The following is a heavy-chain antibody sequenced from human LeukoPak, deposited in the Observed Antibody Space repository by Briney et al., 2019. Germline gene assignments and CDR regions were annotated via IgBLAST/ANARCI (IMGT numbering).Heavy chain of an antibody. Sequence: SETLSLTCAVYGGSFSGYYWSWIRQPPGKGLEWIGEINHSGSTNYNPSLKSRVTISVDTSKNQFSLKLSSVTAADTAVYYCARGPDIVVVPARAPFDYWGQGTLVTVSS. CDR1: GGSFSGYY. CDR3: ARGPDIVVVPARAPFDY. D-gene: IGHD2-2*01. J-gene: IGHJ4*02. V-gene: IGHV4-34*01. CDR2: INHSGST.